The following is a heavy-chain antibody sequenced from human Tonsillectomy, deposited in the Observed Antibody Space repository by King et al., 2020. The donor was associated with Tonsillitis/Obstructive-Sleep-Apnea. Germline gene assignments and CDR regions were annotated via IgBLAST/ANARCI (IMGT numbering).Heavy chain of an antibody. CDR1: GYTLTELS. V-gene: IGHV1-24*01. J-gene: IGHJ3*02. D-gene: IGHD2-2*01. CDR2: FHPENGET. Sequence: QLVQSGAEVKKPGASVNVSCKVSGYTLTELSMHWVRQAPGKGIEWMGGFHPENGETIYAQKFQGRVTMTEDTSTDTAYMELSSLRSEDTAVYYCAALRPIVVVPATSLEAFDIWGQGTMVTVSS. CDR3: AALRPIVVVPATSLEAFDI.